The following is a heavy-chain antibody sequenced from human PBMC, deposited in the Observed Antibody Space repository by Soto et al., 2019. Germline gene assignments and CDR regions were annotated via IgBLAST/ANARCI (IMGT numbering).Heavy chain of an antibody. Sequence: LQLQESGPGLVKPSETLSLTCTVSGYSLSATGYYWGWVRQAPGKALEWIASIYYSGDTYYNPSLNSRVIMSVDTSKNLFSLNLTSVTAADTAVYFCARRDWKFLGYNFDSWGQGSLVTVSS. V-gene: IGHV4-39*01. D-gene: IGHD1-1*01. CDR2: IYYSGDT. CDR3: ARRDWKFLGYNFDS. J-gene: IGHJ4*02. CDR1: GYSLSATGYY.